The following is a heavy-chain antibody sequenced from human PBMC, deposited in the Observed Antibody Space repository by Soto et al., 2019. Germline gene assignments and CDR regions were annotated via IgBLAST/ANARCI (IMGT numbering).Heavy chain of an antibody. J-gene: IGHJ5*02. CDR1: GYSISSSNW. D-gene: IGHD2-8*02. V-gene: IGHV4-28*01. CDR2: IYYSGTT. Sequence: PSETLSLTCAVSGYSISSSNWWGWIRQPPGKGLEWIGYIYYSGTTYYNPSLKSRVAISLDTSKSQFSLKLNSVTAADTAVYYCATLPPRIEVVVNPIPTWGQGILVNVSS. CDR3: ATLPPRIEVVVNPIPT.